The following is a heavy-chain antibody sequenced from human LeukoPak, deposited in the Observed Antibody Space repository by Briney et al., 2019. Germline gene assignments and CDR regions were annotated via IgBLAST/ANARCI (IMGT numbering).Heavy chain of an antibody. J-gene: IGHJ6*03. V-gene: IGHV4-61*02. CDR2: IYSSGST. CDR1: GGSINSGSHY. CDR3: VTSYYYYYFYMDV. Sequence: SETLSLTCTVSGGSINSGSHYWSWIRQPAGKELESIGRIYSSGSTNYNPSLKSRVTMSVDTSKNQFSLKLSSVTAADTAVYYCVTSYYYYYFYMDVWGRGTTVTVSS.